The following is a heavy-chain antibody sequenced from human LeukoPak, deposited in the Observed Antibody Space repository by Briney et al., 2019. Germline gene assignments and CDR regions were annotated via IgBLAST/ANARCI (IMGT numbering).Heavy chain of an antibody. CDR2: ISSSGNTT. CDR1: GFTFSDNY. V-gene: IGHV3-11*04. D-gene: IGHD6-19*01. CDR3: ARDGGSAWFLDY. J-gene: IGHJ4*02. Sequence: GGSLRLSCAASGFTFSDNYMSWIRQAPGKGLEWVSYISSSGNTTYKADSGKGRFSITRENAKNSLYLQMNSLRAEDTAVYYCARDGGSAWFLDYWGQGTLVTVSS.